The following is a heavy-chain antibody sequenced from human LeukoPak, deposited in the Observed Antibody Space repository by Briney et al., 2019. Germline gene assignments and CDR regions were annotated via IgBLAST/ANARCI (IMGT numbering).Heavy chain of an antibody. CDR3: ARWRGAQSEFEY. Sequence: GGSLRLSCVASGFTSSAFWMSWVRRPPGKGLEWVANIKKDGSEKEYVDSVKGRFSIFRDNAKNSLYLQMISLRAEDTAVYYCARWRGAQSEFEYWGQGTLVTVSS. CDR1: GFTSSAFW. J-gene: IGHJ4*02. V-gene: IGHV3-7*01. D-gene: IGHD3-3*01. CDR2: IKKDGSEK.